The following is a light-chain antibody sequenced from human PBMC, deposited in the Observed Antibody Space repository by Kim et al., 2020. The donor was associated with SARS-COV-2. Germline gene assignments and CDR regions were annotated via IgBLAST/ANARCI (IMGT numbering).Light chain of an antibody. J-gene: IGLJ1*01. Sequence: QSALTQPASVSASPGQSITISCIGTSSDVGAHDYVSWYQHHPDKAPKLIIYDVTKRPSGVSNRFSGSKSGNTASLTISGLQAEDKSEYFCNSYTSISTYVFGTGTKVTVL. V-gene: IGLV2-14*03. CDR3: NSYTSISTYV. CDR1: SSDVGAHDY. CDR2: DVT.